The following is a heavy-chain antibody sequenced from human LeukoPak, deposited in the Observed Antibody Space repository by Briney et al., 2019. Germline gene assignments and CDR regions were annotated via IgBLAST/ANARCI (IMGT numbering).Heavy chain of an antibody. CDR2: IYYSGST. CDR1: GGSISSCY. D-gene: IGHD3-22*01. CDR3: ARLNHSSGDSRRLSWFDP. J-gene: IGHJ5*02. Sequence: SETLSLTCTVSGGSISSCYWSWIRQPPGKGLEWIGYIYYSGSTNYNPSLKSRVTISVDTSKNQFSLKLSSVTAADTAVYYCARLNHSSGDSRRLSWFDPWGQGTLVTVSS. V-gene: IGHV4-59*08.